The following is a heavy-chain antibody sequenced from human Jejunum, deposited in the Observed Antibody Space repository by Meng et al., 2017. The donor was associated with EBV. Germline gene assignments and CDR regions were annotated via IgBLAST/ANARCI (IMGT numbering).Heavy chain of an antibody. J-gene: IGHJ4*02. V-gene: IGHV3-30-3*01. CDR2: ISNDGNNK. CDR1: GFTFSGHA. CDR3: TREWGADY. Sequence: QVRLVEAGGGVVQPGLSLRLSCAASGFTFSGHAMQWVRQAAGKGLKWVALISNDGNNKYYADSVKGRFTISRDNSKNTLYLQMNSLRVDDTALYYCTREWGADYWGQGTLVTVSS. D-gene: IGHD3-16*01.